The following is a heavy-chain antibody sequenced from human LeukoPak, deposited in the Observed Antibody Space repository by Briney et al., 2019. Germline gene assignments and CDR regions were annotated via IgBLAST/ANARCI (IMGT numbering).Heavy chain of an antibody. J-gene: IGHJ4*02. CDR1: GGSISSSSYY. Sequence: KPSETLSLTCTVSGGSISSSSYYWGWIRQPPGKGLEWIGEIYRSGTTNYNSSLKSRVAISVDKSKNQFSLKLNSVTAADTAMYYCARSDDYSSSRYFDYWGQGTLVTVSS. CDR3: ARSDDYSSSRYFDY. CDR2: IYRSGTT. V-gene: IGHV4-39*07. D-gene: IGHD6-6*01.